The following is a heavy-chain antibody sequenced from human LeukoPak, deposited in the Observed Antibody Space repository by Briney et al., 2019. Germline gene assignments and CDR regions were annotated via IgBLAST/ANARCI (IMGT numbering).Heavy chain of an antibody. J-gene: IGHJ4*02. CDR1: GFTFSSYA. Sequence: GGSLRLSCAASGFTFSSYAMTWVRQAPGKGLEWVSAISGSGGSTYYADSVKGRFTISRDNSKNTLFLQMNSLRAEDTVVYYCAKDSIVVASTGNFDYWGQGTLVTVSS. V-gene: IGHV3-23*01. CDR2: ISGSGGST. D-gene: IGHD3-22*01. CDR3: AKDSIVVASTGNFDY.